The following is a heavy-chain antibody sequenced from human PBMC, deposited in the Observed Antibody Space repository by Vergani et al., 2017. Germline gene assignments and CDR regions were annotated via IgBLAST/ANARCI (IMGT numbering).Heavy chain of an antibody. CDR1: GYTFTDHY. CDR2: VDPEDGET. D-gene: IGHD4-17*01. Sequence: EVQLVQSGAEVKKPGATMKISCKVSGYTFTDHYMPWVTQAPGKGLEWRGLVDPEDGETIYAEKFKGRVTIAADTSTDTAHLELSSLRSEDTAVYYCATPQTVTTGGMEVWGQGTTVIVSS. J-gene: IGHJ6*02. V-gene: IGHV1-69-2*01. CDR3: ATPQTVTTGGMEV.